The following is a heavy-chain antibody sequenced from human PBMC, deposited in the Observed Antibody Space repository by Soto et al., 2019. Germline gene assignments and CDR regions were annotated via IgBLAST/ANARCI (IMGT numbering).Heavy chain of an antibody. V-gene: IGHV4-59*01. CDR1: GVSISSYY. CDR3: ARDVGYYDSSGYSEYNWFDP. J-gene: IGHJ5*02. D-gene: IGHD3-22*01. CDR2: IYYSGST. Sequence: SETLSLTCTVSGVSISSYYWIWLRQPPGKGLEWIGYIYYSGSTNYNPSLKSRVTISVDTSKNQFSLKLSSVTAADTAVYYCARDVGYYDSSGYSEYNWFDPWGQGTLVTVSS.